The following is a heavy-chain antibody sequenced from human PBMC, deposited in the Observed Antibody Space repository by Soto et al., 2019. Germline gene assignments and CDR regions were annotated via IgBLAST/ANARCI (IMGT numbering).Heavy chain of an antibody. CDR3: TSTSYYDGSGYAPFAVFDH. Sequence: GGSLRLSCTASAFTFGDYAMSWVRQAPGKGLVWVGFIRSKAYGGTTEYAASVKGRFTISRDDSKSIAYLQMNSLKTEDTAVYYCTSTSYYDGSGYAPFAVFDHRGQGTLVTVSS. CDR2: IRSKAYGGTT. CDR1: AFTFGDYA. D-gene: IGHD3-22*01. J-gene: IGHJ5*02. V-gene: IGHV3-49*04.